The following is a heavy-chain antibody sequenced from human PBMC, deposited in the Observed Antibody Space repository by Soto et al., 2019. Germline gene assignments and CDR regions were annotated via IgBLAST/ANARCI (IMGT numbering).Heavy chain of an antibody. D-gene: IGHD1-26*01. J-gene: IGHJ4*02. CDR1: GGSISSSSYY. CDR3: ARTSGTALLHY. CDR2: IYYSGST. Sequence: QLQLQESGPGLVKPSETLSLTCTVSGGSISSSSYYGGWIRQPPGKGLEWIGSIYYSGSTYYNPSLKSRVTMSVDTSKSQFSLKLSSVTAADTAVYYCARTSGTALLHYWGQGTLVTVSS. V-gene: IGHV4-39*01.